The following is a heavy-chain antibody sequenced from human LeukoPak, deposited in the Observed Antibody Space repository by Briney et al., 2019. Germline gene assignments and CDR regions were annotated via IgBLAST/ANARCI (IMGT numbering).Heavy chain of an antibody. CDR1: RRTFSSYA. V-gene: IGHV1-2*02. D-gene: IGHD2-2*02. Sequence: ASVKVSCKASRRTFSSYAISWVRQAPGQGLERMGWINPNSGGTNYAQKFQGRVTMTRDTSISTAYMELSRLRSDDTAVYYCARVGVPAAIDYYYYMDVWGKGTTVTISS. J-gene: IGHJ6*03. CDR3: ARVGVPAAIDYYYYMDV. CDR2: INPNSGGT.